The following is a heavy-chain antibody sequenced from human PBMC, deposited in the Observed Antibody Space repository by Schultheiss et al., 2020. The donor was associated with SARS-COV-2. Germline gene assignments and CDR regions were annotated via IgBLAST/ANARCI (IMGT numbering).Heavy chain of an antibody. CDR2: ISGSGGST. CDR3: AKASPGYDFWSGYYPPFDY. V-gene: IGHV3-23*01. J-gene: IGHJ4*02. CDR1: GFTFSSYA. D-gene: IGHD3-3*01. Sequence: GGSLRRSCAASGFTFSSYAMSWVRQAPGKGLEWVSAISGSGGSTYYADSVKGRFTISRDNSKNTLYLQMNSLRAEDTAVYYCAKASPGYDFWSGYYPPFDYWGQGTLVTVSS.